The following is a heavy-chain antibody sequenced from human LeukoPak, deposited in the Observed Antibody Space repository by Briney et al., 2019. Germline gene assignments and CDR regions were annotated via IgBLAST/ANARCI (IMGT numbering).Heavy chain of an antibody. CDR3: ARDRRLLWFGELPGGMDV. D-gene: IGHD3-10*01. CDR1: GYTFTSYY. V-gene: IGHV1-46*01. J-gene: IGHJ6*02. Sequence: WASVTVSCKASGYTFTSYYMHWVRQAPGQGLEWMGIINPSGGSTSYAQKFQGRVTMTRDTSTSTVYMELSSLRSEDTAVYYCARDRRLLWFGELPGGMDVWGQGTTVTVSS. CDR2: INPSGGST.